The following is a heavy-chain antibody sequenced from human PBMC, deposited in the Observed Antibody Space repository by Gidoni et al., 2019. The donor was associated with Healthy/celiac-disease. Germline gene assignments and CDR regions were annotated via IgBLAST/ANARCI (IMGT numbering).Heavy chain of an antibody. CDR3: AKGGSSYDAFDI. D-gene: IGHD2-15*01. CDR1: GFTFSSYA. J-gene: IGHJ3*02. CDR2: ISGSGGST. V-gene: IGHV3-23*01. Sequence: EVQLLESGGGLVQPGGSLSLSWSASGFTFSSYAMSWVRQAPGKGLAWVSAISGSGGSTYYADSVKGRFTISRDNSKNTLYLQMNSLRAEDTAVYYCAKGGSSYDAFDIWGQGTMVTVSS.